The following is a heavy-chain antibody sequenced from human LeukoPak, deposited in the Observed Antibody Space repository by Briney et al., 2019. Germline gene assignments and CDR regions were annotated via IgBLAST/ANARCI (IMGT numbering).Heavy chain of an antibody. D-gene: IGHD6-19*01. CDR3: ARMTSGWVIDY. J-gene: IGHJ4*02. V-gene: IGHV2-70*04. CDR2: IDWDDHK. Sequence: SGPALVKPTQTLTLTCTFSGFSLTTNGMRVSWMRQPPGKALEWLARIDWDDHKFYSTSLKTRLTISKDTSKNQVVLTMTNMDPVDTATYFCARMTSGWVIDYWGQGTLVTVSS. CDR1: GFSLTTNGMR.